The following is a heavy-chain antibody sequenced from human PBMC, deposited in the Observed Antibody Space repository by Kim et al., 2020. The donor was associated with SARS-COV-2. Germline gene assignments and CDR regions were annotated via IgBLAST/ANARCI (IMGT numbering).Heavy chain of an antibody. Sequence: ASVKVSCKASGYTFTSYGISWVRQAPGQGLEWMGWISAYNGNTNYAQKLQGRVTMTTDTSTSTAYMELRGLRSDDTAVYYCARYRPPQNDYSNYPGCYFDYWGQGTLVTVSS. CDR1: GYTFTSYG. V-gene: IGHV1-18*04. D-gene: IGHD4-4*01. CDR3: ARYRPPQNDYSNYPGCYFDY. CDR2: ISAYNGNT. J-gene: IGHJ4*02.